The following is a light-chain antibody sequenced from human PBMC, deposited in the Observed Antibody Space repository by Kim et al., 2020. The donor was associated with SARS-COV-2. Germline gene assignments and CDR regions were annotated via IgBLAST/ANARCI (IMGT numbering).Light chain of an antibody. V-gene: IGLV7-43*01. Sequence: QTVVTQEPSLTVSPGGTVTLTCASNTGAVTSAYHPNWFQQKPGQAPRSLIYSTDKKHPSTPARFSGSLLGGKAAPTLSGVQPEDEAEYYCLVYYGGAVLFGGGTQLTVL. J-gene: IGLJ2*01. CDR2: STD. CDR1: TGAVTSAYH. CDR3: LVYYGGAVL.